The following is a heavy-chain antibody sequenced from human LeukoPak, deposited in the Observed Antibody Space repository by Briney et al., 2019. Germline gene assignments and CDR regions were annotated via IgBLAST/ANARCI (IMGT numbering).Heavy chain of an antibody. CDR2: INPNSGGT. V-gene: IGHV1-2*02. J-gene: IGHJ6*02. Sequence: GASVKVSCKASGYTFTSYGISWVRQAPGQGLEWMGWINPNSGGTNYAQKFQGRVTMTRDTSISTACMELSRLRSDDTAVYYCARELSELRFLEWLLNYGMDVWGQGTTVTVSS. D-gene: IGHD3-3*01. CDR3: ARELSELRFLEWLLNYGMDV. CDR1: GYTFTSYG.